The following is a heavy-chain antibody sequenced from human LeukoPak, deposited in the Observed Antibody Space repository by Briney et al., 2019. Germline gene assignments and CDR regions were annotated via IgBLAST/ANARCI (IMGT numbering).Heavy chain of an antibody. CDR2: ISAYNGNT. V-gene: IGHV1-18*01. J-gene: IGHJ4*02. D-gene: IGHD1-26*01. CDR1: GYTFTSYG. CDR3: ARVRVGANPAPYYFDY. Sequence: GASVKVSCKASGYTFTSYGISWVRQAPGQGLEWMGWISAYNGNTNYAQKLPGRVTMTTDTSTSTAYMELRSLRSDDTAVYYCARVRVGANPAPYYFDYWGQGTLVTVSS.